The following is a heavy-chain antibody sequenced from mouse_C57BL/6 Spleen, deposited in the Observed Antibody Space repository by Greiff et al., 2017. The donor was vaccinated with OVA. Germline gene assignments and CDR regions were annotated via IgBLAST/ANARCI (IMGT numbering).Heavy chain of an antibody. CDR3: TGQRQPGGYFDY. J-gene: IGHJ2*01. CDR1: GFTFSDAW. CDR2: IRNKANNHAT. V-gene: IGHV6-6*01. Sequence: EVKVEESGGGLVQPGGSMKLSCAASGFTFSDAWMDWVRQSPEKGLEWVAEIRNKANNHATYYAESVKGRFTISRDDSKSSVYLQMNSLRAEDTGIYYCTGQRQPGGYFDYWGQGTTLTVSS. D-gene: IGHD3-3*01.